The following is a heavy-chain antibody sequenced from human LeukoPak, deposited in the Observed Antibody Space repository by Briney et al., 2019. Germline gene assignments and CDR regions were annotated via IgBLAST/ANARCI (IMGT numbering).Heavy chain of an antibody. CDR3: ARFRNSGYDWVYYYYGMDV. CDR1: GFTFSSYS. V-gene: IGHV3-21*01. Sequence: GGSLRLSCAASGFTFSSYSMNWVRQAPGKGLEWVSSISSSSSYIYYADSVKGRFTISRDNAKNSLYLQMNSLRAEDTAVYYCARFRNSGYDWVYYYYGMDVWGQGTTVTVSS. J-gene: IGHJ6*02. D-gene: IGHD5-12*01. CDR2: ISSSSSYI.